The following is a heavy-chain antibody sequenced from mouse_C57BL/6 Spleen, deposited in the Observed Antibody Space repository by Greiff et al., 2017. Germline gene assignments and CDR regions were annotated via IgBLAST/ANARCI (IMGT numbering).Heavy chain of an antibody. CDR1: GYTFTSYW. CDR2: IIPSNGGT. V-gene: IGHV1-53*01. D-gene: IGHD1-1*01. CDR3: ARGDYGSSGTWFAY. Sequence: QVQLQQPGTELVKPGASVKLSCKASGYTFTSYWMHWVKQRPGQGLEWIGNIIPSNGGTNYNEKFKSKATLTVDKSSSTAYMQLSSLTSEDSAVYYCARGDYGSSGTWFAYWGQGTLVTVSA. J-gene: IGHJ3*01.